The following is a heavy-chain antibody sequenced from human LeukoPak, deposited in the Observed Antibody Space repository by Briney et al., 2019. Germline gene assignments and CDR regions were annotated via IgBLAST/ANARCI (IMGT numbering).Heavy chain of an antibody. D-gene: IGHD6-6*01. Sequence: KPADTLSLTCGVSGGSMSSSSYYWGWIRQPAGKELEWIRRSYTSGSTNYSPSLKSRVTMSVDTSKNHFSLKLTSVTPADTAVYYCARVYSSSSGRDAFDIWGQGTMVTVSS. CDR3: ARVYSSSSGRDAFDI. V-gene: IGHV4-61*02. J-gene: IGHJ3*02. CDR2: SYTSGST. CDR1: GGSMSSSSYY.